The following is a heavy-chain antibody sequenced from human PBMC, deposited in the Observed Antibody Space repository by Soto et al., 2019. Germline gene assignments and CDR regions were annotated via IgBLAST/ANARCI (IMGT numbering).Heavy chain of an antibody. CDR1: GFTFSSYA. Sequence: HVKLVESGGGVVQPGRSLRLSCAASGFTFSSYAMHWVRQAPGKGLEWVAVISYDGSNKYYADSVKGRFTISRDNSKNTLYLQMNSLRAEDTAVYYCASGIAAAGPFDYWGQGTLVTVSS. CDR2: ISYDGSNK. D-gene: IGHD6-13*01. J-gene: IGHJ4*02. CDR3: ASGIAAAGPFDY. V-gene: IGHV3-30-3*01.